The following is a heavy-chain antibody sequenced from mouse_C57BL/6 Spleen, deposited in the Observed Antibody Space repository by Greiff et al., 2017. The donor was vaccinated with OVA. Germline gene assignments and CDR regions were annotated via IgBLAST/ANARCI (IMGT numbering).Heavy chain of an antibody. CDR3: AIRVYDYLFAY. CDR1: GYTFTSYW. V-gene: IGHV1-74*01. J-gene: IGHJ3*01. Sequence: QVQLKQPGAELVKPGASVKVSCKASGYTFTSYWMHWVKQRPGQGLEWIGRIHPSDSDTNYNQKFKGKATLTVDKSSSTAYMQLSSLTSEDSAVYYCAIRVYDYLFAYWGQGTLVTVSA. D-gene: IGHD2-4*01. CDR2: IHPSDSDT.